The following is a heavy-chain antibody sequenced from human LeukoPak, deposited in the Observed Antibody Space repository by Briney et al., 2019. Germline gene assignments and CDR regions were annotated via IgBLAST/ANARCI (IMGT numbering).Heavy chain of an antibody. J-gene: IGHJ4*02. CDR1: DYTFTNYG. CDR2: ISAYNGNT. CDR3: ARASAQWSDY. Sequence: GASVTVSCKASDYTFTNYGISWMQQAPGQGLEWMGWISAYNGNTKYAQKFQGRVTLTTDTSTSTAYMELRSLRSDDTAIYYCARASAQWSDYWGQGTLVTVSS. V-gene: IGHV1-18*01. D-gene: IGHD2-15*01.